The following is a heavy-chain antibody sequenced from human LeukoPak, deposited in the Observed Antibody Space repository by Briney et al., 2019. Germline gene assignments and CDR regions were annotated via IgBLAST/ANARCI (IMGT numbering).Heavy chain of an antibody. J-gene: IGHJ4*02. Sequence: GGSLRLSCAASGFTFSDYYMSWIRQAPGKGLEWVSYISSSGSTIYYADSVKGRFTISRDNAKNSLYLQMNSLRAEDTAVYYCARANPSLWFGESTPLDYWGQGTLVTVSS. D-gene: IGHD3-10*01. CDR2: ISSSGSTI. V-gene: IGHV3-11*01. CDR1: GFTFSDYY. CDR3: ARANPSLWFGESTPLDY.